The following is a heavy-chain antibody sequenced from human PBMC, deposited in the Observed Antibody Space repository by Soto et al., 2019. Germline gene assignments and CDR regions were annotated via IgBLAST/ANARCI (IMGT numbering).Heavy chain of an antibody. Sequence: SLRLSCAASGFTFSSYGVHWVRQAPGKGLEWVAVIWYDGSNKYYADSVKGRFTISRDNSKDTLYLQMNSLRAEDTAVYYCARDRFDYGMDVWGQGTTVTVSS. CDR3: ARDRFDYGMDV. V-gene: IGHV3-33*01. CDR2: IWYDGSNK. CDR1: GFTFSSYG. J-gene: IGHJ6*02. D-gene: IGHD3-10*01.